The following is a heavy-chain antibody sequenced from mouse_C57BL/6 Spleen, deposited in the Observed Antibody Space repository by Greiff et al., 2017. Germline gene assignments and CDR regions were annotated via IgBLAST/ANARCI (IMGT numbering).Heavy chain of an antibody. CDR2: IYPGSGST. Sequence: QVQLKESGAELVKPGASVKMSCKASGYTFTSYWITWVKQRPGQGLEWIGDIYPGSGSTNYNEKFKSKATLTVDTSSSTAYMQLSSLTSEDSAVYYCASGDLLPFAYWGQGTLVTVSA. D-gene: IGHD3-3*01. CDR1: GYTFTSYW. CDR3: ASGDLLPFAY. V-gene: IGHV1-55*01. J-gene: IGHJ3*01.